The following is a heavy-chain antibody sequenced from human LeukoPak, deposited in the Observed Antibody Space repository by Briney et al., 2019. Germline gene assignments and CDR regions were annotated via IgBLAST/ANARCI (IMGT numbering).Heavy chain of an antibody. CDR2: IYYSGST. V-gene: IGHV4-61*01. J-gene: IGHJ4*02. CDR1: GGSVSSGSYY. Sequence: SETLSLTCTVSGGSVSSGSYYWSWIWQPPGKGLEWIGYIYYSGSTNYNPSLKSRVTISIDTSKNQFSLKLSSVTAADTAVYYCARAGGYCSAGTCSHHDYWGQGTLVTVSS. D-gene: IGHD2-15*01. CDR3: ARAGGYCSAGTCSHHDY.